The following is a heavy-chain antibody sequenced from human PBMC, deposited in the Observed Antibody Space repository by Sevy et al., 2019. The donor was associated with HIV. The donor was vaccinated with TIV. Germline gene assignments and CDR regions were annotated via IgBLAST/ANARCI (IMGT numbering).Heavy chain of an antibody. V-gene: IGHV3-30*18. CDR3: AKGGRSYGDSYFDH. D-gene: IGHD5-18*01. CDR1: AFTFSRYD. J-gene: IGHJ4*02. CDR2: ISYEGSNK. Sequence: GGSLRLSCAASAFTFSRYDMHWVRQAPGKGLEWVAVISYEGSNKYYGDSVKGRFTISRDNSKNTLSLQMNSLRAEDTAVYYCAKGGRSYGDSYFDHWGQGTLVTVSS.